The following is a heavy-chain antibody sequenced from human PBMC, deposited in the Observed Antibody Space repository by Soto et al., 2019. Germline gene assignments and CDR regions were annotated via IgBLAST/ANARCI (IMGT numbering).Heavy chain of an antibody. CDR2: ISSSSSYI. V-gene: IGHV3-21*01. Sequence: PGGSLRLSCAASGFTFSSYSMNWVRQAPGKGLEWVSSISSSSSYICYADSVKGRFTISRDNAKNSLYLQMNSLRAEDTAVYYCARDGGGNIVVVPAARSKPNYYYYGMDVWGQGTTVTVSS. J-gene: IGHJ6*02. CDR1: GFTFSSYS. CDR3: ARDGGGNIVVVPAARSKPNYYYYGMDV. D-gene: IGHD2-2*01.